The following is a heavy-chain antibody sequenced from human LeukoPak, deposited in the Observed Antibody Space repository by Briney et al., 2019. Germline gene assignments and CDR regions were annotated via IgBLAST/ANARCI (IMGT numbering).Heavy chain of an antibody. CDR1: GFTFSSYA. CDR2: ISYDGSNK. J-gene: IGHJ4*02. CDR3: ARGALGYSGYDQTFDY. D-gene: IGHD5-12*01. Sequence: GRSLRLSCAASGFTFSSYAMHWVRQAPGKGLEWEAGISYDGSNKYYADSVKGRFTISRDNSKNTLYLQMNSLRAEDTAVYYCARGALGYSGYDQTFDYWGQGTLVTVSS. V-gene: IGHV3-30-3*01.